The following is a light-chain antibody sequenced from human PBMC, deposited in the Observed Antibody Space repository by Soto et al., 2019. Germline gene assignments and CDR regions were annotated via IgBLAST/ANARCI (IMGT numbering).Light chain of an antibody. J-gene: IGKJ4*01. V-gene: IGKV1-9*01. CDR1: QGINSY. CDR2: AAS. CDR3: QQLHTYPLT. Sequence: DIQLTQSPSFLSASVGDRVTITCRASQGINSYLAWYQQKPGKAPKLLIYAASTLQAGVTSRFSGDGSGTEFTLTSRSLQPEDSATYFCQQLHTYPLTFGGGTKVETK.